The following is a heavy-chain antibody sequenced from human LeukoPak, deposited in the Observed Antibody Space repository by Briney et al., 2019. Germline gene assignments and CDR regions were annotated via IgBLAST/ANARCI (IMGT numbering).Heavy chain of an antibody. Sequence: PGWSLRLSCAASGVTFSSYVMHWVRQAPGKGLEWVAFIRNDGDNKYYADSVKGRLTISRDNSKNTLYLQMNSLRAEATAAYYCAKEGDGIYCFDYWGQGTLVTVSS. J-gene: IGHJ4*02. D-gene: IGHD5-24*01. CDR1: GVTFSSYV. CDR3: AKEGDGIYCFDY. V-gene: IGHV3-30*02. CDR2: IRNDGDNK.